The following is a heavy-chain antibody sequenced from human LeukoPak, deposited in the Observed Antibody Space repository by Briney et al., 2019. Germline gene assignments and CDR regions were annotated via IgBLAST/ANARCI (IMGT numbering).Heavy chain of an antibody. V-gene: IGHV3-33*01. D-gene: IGHD3-10*01. CDR3: ARGPMVRGVGYYFDY. CDR2: IWYDGSNK. Sequence: GSLSLSCAASGFTFISYGMHWVRQAPGKGLEWVAVIWYDGSNKYYADSVRGRFTISRDNSKNTLYLQMNSLRAEDTAVYYCARGPMVRGVGYYFDYWGQGTLVTVSS. CDR1: GFTFISYG. J-gene: IGHJ4*02.